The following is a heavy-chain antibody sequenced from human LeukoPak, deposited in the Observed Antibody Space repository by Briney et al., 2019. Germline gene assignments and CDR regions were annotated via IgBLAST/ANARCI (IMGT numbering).Heavy chain of an antibody. J-gene: IGHJ4*02. Sequence: ASVKVSCKASGYTFTSYAMHWVRQAPGQRLEWMGWINAGNGNTKYSQKSQGRVTITRDTSASTAYMELSSLRSEDTAVYYCARPSRWLQYLYFDYWGQGTLVTVSS. D-gene: IGHD5-24*01. V-gene: IGHV1-3*01. CDR3: ARPSRWLQYLYFDY. CDR2: INAGNGNT. CDR1: GYTFTSYA.